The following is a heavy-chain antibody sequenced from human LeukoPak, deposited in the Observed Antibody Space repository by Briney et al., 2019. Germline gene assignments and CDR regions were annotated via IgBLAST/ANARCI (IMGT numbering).Heavy chain of an antibody. J-gene: IGHJ6*03. CDR2: ISAYNGNT. D-gene: IGHD6-6*01. CDR1: GYTFTSYG. V-gene: IGHV1-18*01. Sequence: ASVKVSCKASGYTFTSYGISWVRQAPGQGLEWMGWISAYNGNTNYAQKLQGRVTMTTDTSTSTAYMELSSLRSEDTAVYFCARDWGVEARPGYMDVWGKGTTVTVSS. CDR3: ARDWGVEARPGYMDV.